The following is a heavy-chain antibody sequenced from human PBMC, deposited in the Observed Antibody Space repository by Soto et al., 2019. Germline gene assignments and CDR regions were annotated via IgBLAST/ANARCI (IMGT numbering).Heavy chain of an antibody. V-gene: IGHV3-33*01. Sequence: GGSLRLSCAASGFTFSSYGMHWVRQAPGKGLEWVAVIWYDGSNKYHADSVKGRFTISRDNSKNTLYLQMNSLRAEDTAVYYCARDGPTYSGEPPPTNYWGQGTLVTVSS. J-gene: IGHJ4*02. D-gene: IGHD6-19*01. CDR1: GFTFSSYG. CDR3: ARDGPTYSGEPPPTNY. CDR2: IWYDGSNK.